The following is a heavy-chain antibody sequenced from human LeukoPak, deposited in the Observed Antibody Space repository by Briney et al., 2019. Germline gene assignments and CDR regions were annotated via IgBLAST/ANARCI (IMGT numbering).Heavy chain of an antibody. J-gene: IGHJ4*02. CDR3: AREGGPYRPLDY. CDR1: GGSITSTNY. V-gene: IGHV4-4*02. CDR2: VNLQGST. Sequence: SETLSITCGASGGSITSTNYWTWVRQPPGKGLEWIGEVNLQGSTNYNPSLMGRVAISVDTSENHISLQLTSVTAADTAVYYCAREGGPYRPLDYSGQGALVTVSS.